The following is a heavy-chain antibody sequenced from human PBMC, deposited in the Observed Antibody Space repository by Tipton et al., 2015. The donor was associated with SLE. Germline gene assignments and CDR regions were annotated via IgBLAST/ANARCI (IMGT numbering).Heavy chain of an antibody. CDR3: ASRLKYSGYDYRYFRRTQFDY. V-gene: IGHV4-34*01. J-gene: IGHJ4*02. CDR1: GGSFSDYS. Sequence: LRLSCAVYGGSFSDYSWSWIRQPPGKGLEWIGEVNHGGSSNYNPSLQSRVTMSVDTSKNQFSLNLTSVTAADTAVYYCASRLKYSGYDYRYFRRTQFDYWGQGTLVTVSS. D-gene: IGHD5-12*01. CDR2: VNHGGSS.